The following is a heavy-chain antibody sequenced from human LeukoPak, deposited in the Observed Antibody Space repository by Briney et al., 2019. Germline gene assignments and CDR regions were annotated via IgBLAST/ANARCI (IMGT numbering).Heavy chain of an antibody. Sequence: GGSLRLSCAASGFTFDDYGMSWVRQAPGKGLEWVSGINWNGGSTGYADSVKGRFTISRDNAKNSLYLQMNSLRAEDTALYYCARDRSSCSSTSCYSRGLFDYYYYMDVWGKGTTVTVSS. CDR1: GFTFDDYG. D-gene: IGHD2-2*01. CDR2: INWNGGST. CDR3: ARDRSSCSSTSCYSRGLFDYYYYMDV. J-gene: IGHJ6*03. V-gene: IGHV3-20*04.